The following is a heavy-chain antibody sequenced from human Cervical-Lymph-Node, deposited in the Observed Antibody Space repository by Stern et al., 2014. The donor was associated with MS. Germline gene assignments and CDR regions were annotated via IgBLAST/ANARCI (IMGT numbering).Heavy chain of an antibody. CDR1: GSTFSTSW. V-gene: IGHV3-7*01. Sequence: EMQLVESGGGLVQPGGSQRLSCVASGSTFSTSWMSWVRQAPGKGLEWVANIKRDGSETYYLDSVKGRFTISRDNAKSSLYLEMNSLRAEDTAVYYCTRFLQSGWSGLFDSWGRGTLVTVSS. CDR2: IKRDGSET. J-gene: IGHJ5*01. D-gene: IGHD6-19*01. CDR3: TRFLQSGWSGLFDS.